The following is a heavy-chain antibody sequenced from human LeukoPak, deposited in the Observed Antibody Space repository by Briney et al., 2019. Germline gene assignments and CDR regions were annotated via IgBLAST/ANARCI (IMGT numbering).Heavy chain of an antibody. Sequence: GGSLRLSCAASGFTFSSYSMNWVRQAPGKGLEWVSYISSSSTIYYADSVQGRFTISRDTSKNTLYLLMNSLRGEDTAVYYCARDQIRYSNSPEALDLWGQGTLVSVSS. D-gene: IGHD5-18*01. CDR2: ISSSSTI. V-gene: IGHV3-48*01. CDR1: GFTFSSYS. CDR3: ARDQIRYSNSPEALDL. J-gene: IGHJ3*01.